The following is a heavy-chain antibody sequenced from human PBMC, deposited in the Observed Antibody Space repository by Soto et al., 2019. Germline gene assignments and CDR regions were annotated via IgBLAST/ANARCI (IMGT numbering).Heavy chain of an antibody. CDR3: ARILIEDGSGFPDY. Sequence: GESLKISCAASGFTFSSYGMHWVRQAPGKGLEWVAVIWYDGSNKYYADSVKGRFTISRDNSKNTLYLQMNSLRAEDTAVYYCARILIEDGSGFPDYWGQGTLVTVSS. J-gene: IGHJ4*02. CDR1: GFTFSSYG. CDR2: IWYDGSNK. V-gene: IGHV3-33*01. D-gene: IGHD6-19*01.